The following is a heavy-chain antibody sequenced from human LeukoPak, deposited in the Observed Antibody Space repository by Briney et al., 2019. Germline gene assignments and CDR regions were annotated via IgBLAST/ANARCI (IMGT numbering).Heavy chain of an antibody. D-gene: IGHD3-10*01. V-gene: IGHV3-48*04. CDR1: GFNFISYS. CDR2: ISSSSSTM. J-gene: IGHJ3*02. CDR3: ATLQVGLLWFGELRGAFDI. Sequence: GGSLRLSCAVSGFNFISYSMNWVRQAPGKGLEWVSYISSSSSTMYYADSVKGRFTISRDNAKNSLYLQMNSLRAEDTAVYYCATLQVGLLWFGELRGAFDIWGQGTMVTVSS.